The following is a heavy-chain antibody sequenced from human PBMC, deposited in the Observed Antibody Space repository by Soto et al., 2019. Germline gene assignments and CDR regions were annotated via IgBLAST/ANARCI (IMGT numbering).Heavy chain of an antibody. J-gene: IGHJ4*02. Sequence: GGSLRLSCAASGFTFSNAWMSWVRQAPGKGLEWVGHIKSKTDGGTTDYAAPVKGRFTISRDDSKNTLYLQMNSLKTEDTAVYYCTMVVTGHALDGYWGQGTLVTVSS. D-gene: IGHD2-15*01. V-gene: IGHV3-15*01. CDR3: TMVVTGHALDGY. CDR2: IKSKTDGGTT. CDR1: GFTFSNAW.